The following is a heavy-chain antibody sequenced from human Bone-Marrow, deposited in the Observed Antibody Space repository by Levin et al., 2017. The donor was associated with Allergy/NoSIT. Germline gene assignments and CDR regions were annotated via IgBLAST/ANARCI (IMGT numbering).Heavy chain of an antibody. D-gene: IGHD2-8*02. CDR1: GFTFHHYA. CDR3: ARQFLVGAP. CDR2: INEKGDTT. Sequence: ETLSLTCATFGFTFHHYAMNWVRQAPGKGLEWVSSINEKGDTTTYTDSVEGRFTISRDNFKSILYLQMNNLRAEDTAVYYCARQFLVGAPWGQGTVVTVSS. J-gene: IGHJ5*02. V-gene: IGHV3-20*04.